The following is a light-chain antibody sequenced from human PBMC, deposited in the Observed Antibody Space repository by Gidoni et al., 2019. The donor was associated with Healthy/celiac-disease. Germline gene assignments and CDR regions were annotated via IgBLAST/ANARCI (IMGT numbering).Light chain of an antibody. CDR1: QSVLYSSNNKNY. CDR2: WAS. Sequence: SLGERATINCKSSQSVLYSSNNKNYLAWYQQKPGQPPKLLIYWASTRESGVPDRFSGSGSGTDFTLTISSLQAEDVAVYYCQQYYSTPLTFGGGSKVEIK. J-gene: IGKJ4*01. CDR3: QQYYSTPLT. V-gene: IGKV4-1*01.